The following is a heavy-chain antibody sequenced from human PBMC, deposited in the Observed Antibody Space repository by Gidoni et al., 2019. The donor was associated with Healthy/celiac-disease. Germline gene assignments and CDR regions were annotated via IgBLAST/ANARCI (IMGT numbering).Heavy chain of an antibody. CDR3: ARDRWQQLVEIDY. D-gene: IGHD6-13*01. V-gene: IGHV3-21*01. CDR2: ISSSSSYI. CDR1: GFPFSRYS. J-gene: IGHJ4*02. Sequence: QLVESGGGLVRPGGSLRLSCAASGFPFSRYSMNWVRQAPGKGLEWVSSISSSSSYIYYADSVKGRLTISRDNAKNSLYLQMNSLRAEDTAVYYCARDRWQQLVEIDYWGQGTLVTVSS.